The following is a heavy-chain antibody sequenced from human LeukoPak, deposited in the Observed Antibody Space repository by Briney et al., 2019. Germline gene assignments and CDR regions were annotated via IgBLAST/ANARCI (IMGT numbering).Heavy chain of an antibody. J-gene: IGHJ5*02. Sequence: ASVKVSCKVSGYTLTELSMHWVRQAPGKGPEWMGGFDPEDGETIYAQKFQGRVTMTEDTSTDTAYMELSSLRSEDTAVYYCATGGSSWYTWFDPWGQGTLVTVSS. CDR1: GYTLTELS. CDR3: ATGGSSWYTWFDP. CDR2: FDPEDGET. V-gene: IGHV1-24*01. D-gene: IGHD6-13*01.